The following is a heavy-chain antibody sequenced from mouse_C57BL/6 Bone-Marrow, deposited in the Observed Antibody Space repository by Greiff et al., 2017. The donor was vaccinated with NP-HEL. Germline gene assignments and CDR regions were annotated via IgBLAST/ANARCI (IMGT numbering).Heavy chain of an antibody. Sequence: QVQLKESGAELVRPGTSVKVSCKASGYAFTNSLIEWVKQRPGQGLEWIGVINPGSGGTNYNEKFKGKATLTADKSSSTAYMQLSSLTSEDSAVYFCARDSVVEGYFDYWGQGTTLTVSS. CDR2: INPGSGGT. CDR1: GYAFTNSL. D-gene: IGHD1-1*01. V-gene: IGHV1-54*01. CDR3: ARDSVVEGYFDY. J-gene: IGHJ2*01.